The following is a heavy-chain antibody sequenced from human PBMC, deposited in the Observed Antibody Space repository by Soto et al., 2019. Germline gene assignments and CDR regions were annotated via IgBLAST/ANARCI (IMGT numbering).Heavy chain of an antibody. D-gene: IGHD2-21*01. CDR3: ATLPPRIVVTILPIPS. CDR1: GDSISSTHW. J-gene: IGHJ4*02. Sequence: PSETLSLTCVVSGDSISSTHWWTCVRQPPGTGLEGIGEVYHTGSTKYNPSPKNRVTISPDKSNNQFSLNLKSLTAADTAVYYCATLPPRIVVTILPIPSWGQGTQVTVS. V-gene: IGHV4-4*02. CDR2: VYHTGST.